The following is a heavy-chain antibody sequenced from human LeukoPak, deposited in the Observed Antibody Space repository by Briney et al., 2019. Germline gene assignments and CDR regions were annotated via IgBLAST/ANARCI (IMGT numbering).Heavy chain of an antibody. J-gene: IGHJ4*02. Sequence: PSETLSLTCAVYGGSFSGYYWSWIRQPPGKGLEWIGEINHSGSTNYNPSLKSRVTISVDTSKNQFSLKLSSVTAADTAMYYCASVFYSSGWSDFDYWGQGTLVTVSS. D-gene: IGHD6-19*01. CDR1: GGSFSGYY. CDR3: ASVFYSSGWSDFDY. CDR2: INHSGST. V-gene: IGHV4-34*01.